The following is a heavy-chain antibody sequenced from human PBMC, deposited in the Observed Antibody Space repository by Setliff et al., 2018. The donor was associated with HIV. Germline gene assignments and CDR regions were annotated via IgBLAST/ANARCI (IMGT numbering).Heavy chain of an antibody. CDR2: INGDGTGI. D-gene: IGHD1-26*01. J-gene: IGHJ3*01. V-gene: IGHV3-74*01. CDR3: ARDRVVGATLDPLDL. CDR1: GFTFSNHW. Sequence: PGGSLRLSCAASGFTFSNHWMHWVRQAPGKGLVWVSRINGDGTGIIYADSVEGRFTISRDNAKNTLYLQMNSLRAEDTAVYYCARDRVVGATLDPLDLWGQGTMVTVSS.